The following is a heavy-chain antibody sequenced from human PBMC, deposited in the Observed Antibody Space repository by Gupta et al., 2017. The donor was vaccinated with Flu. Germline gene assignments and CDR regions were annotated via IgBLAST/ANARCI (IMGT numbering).Heavy chain of an antibody. CDR1: GVSFTKYS. CDR3: ARGSASSLLPSYYYFDV. CDR2: IFAGGST. D-gene: IGHD3-22*01. J-gene: IGHJ2*01. Sequence: QVKLQESGPGLLSPSETLSLTRTVPGVSFTKYSWTWIRQTAGKGLEWIGRIFAGGSTMYNPSLKSRVTMSVDTPKNQFSLRVDSVTAADTGFYYCARGSASSLLPSYYYFDVWGRGALVTVSS. V-gene: IGHV4-4*07.